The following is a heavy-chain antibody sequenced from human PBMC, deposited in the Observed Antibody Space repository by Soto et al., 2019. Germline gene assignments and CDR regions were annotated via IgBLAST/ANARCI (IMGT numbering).Heavy chain of an antibody. J-gene: IGHJ4*02. D-gene: IGHD3-16*01. V-gene: IGHV4-59*01. Sequence: PSETLSLTCSVSGRSMISNYWSWIRQSPDKGLDWLGYVFYGGTDYNPSLGGRVSMSVETSKSQFSLKLTSVTVADTAVYYCASYRGALYFESWGPGILVTVSS. CDR1: GRSMISNY. CDR2: VFYGGT. CDR3: ASYRGALYFES.